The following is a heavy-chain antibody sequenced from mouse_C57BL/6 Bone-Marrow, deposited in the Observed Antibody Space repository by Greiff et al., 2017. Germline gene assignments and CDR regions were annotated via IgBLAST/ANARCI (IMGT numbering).Heavy chain of an antibody. CDR2: IDPSDSYT. J-gene: IGHJ3*01. CDR3: ARSRVYGYSWFAY. D-gene: IGHD2-2*01. CDR1: GYTFTSYW. Sequence: QVQLQQPGAELVKPGASVKLSCKASGYTFTSYWMQWVKQRPGQGLEWIGEIDPSDSYTNYNQKFKGKATLTVDTSSSTAYMQLSSLTSEDSAVYYCARSRVYGYSWFAYWGQGTLVTVSA. V-gene: IGHV1-50*01.